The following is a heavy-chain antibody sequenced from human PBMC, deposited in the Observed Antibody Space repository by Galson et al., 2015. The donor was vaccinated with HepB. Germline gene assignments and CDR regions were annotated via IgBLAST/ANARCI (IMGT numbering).Heavy chain of an antibody. CDR3: AKVAAPSQWLVPIDY. J-gene: IGHJ4*02. Sequence: SLRLSCAASGFTFSSYAMNWVRQAPGKGLEWVSGIHGSGGSTDYADSVKGRFTVSRDNSKNTLYLQMNSLTAEDAAVYYCAKVAAPSQWLVPIDYWGQGTLVSVSS. CDR2: IHGSGGST. CDR1: GFTFSSYA. V-gene: IGHV3-23*01. D-gene: IGHD6-19*01.